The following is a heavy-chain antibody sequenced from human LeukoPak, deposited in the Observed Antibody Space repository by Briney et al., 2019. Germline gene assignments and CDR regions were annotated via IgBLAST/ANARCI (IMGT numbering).Heavy chain of an antibody. V-gene: IGHV3-33*03. J-gene: IGHJ4*02. CDR2: IWYDGSYT. D-gene: IGHD1-26*01. CDR1: GFTFSSYG. Sequence: TGGSLRLSCAASGFTFSSYGMHWVRQAPGKGLEWEAVIWYDGSYTYYAESVKGRFTISRDNSRNTLYLQMSSLRAEDTAVYYCAKPTSGDGSFLIDYWGQGTLVIVSS. CDR3: AKPTSGDGSFLIDY.